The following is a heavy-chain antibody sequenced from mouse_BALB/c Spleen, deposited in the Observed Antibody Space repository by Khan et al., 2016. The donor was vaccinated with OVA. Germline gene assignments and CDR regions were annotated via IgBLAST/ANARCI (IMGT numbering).Heavy chain of an antibody. D-gene: IGHD1-1*01. CDR1: GFTFSTYG. CDR3: ARCAKYYVSEEFAY. Sequence: EVELVESGGDIVKPGGSLKLSCAASGFTFSTYGMSWVRQTPDKSLEWVATVRTGGHYTYYTDTVKGRFTISRDNGTNTLYLQMSSLRSEDTAMFYCARCAKYYVSEEFAYWGQGTLVTVSA. CDR2: VRTGGHYT. J-gene: IGHJ3*01. V-gene: IGHV5-6*01.